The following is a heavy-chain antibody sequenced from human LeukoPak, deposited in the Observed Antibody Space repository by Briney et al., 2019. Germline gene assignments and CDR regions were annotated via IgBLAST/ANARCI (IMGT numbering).Heavy chain of an antibody. Sequence: GGSLRLSCAASGFTFNSYAMTWVRQAPGKGLEWVSAISGGGVNTYYADSVKGRFTISRDNSKNMLYLQMNSLRAEDTAVYYCARGPPNWGYDYWGPGTLVTVSS. CDR3: ARGPPNWGYDY. J-gene: IGHJ4*02. V-gene: IGHV3-23*01. CDR1: GFTFNSYA. D-gene: IGHD7-27*01. CDR2: ISGGGVNT.